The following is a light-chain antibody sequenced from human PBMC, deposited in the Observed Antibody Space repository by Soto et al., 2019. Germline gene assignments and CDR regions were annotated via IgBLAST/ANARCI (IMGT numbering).Light chain of an antibody. V-gene: IGLV1-40*01. CDR3: KSYDSSLSGSIV. CDR1: SSNIGAGYD. Sequence: QSVLTQPPSVSGAPGQRVTISCTGSSSNIGAGYDVHWYQQLPGTAPKLLIYGNTNRPSGVPDRFSGSRSGTSASLAITGLQAEYDGDYSCKSYDSSLSGSIVFGTGTKVTVL. J-gene: IGLJ1*01. CDR2: GNT.